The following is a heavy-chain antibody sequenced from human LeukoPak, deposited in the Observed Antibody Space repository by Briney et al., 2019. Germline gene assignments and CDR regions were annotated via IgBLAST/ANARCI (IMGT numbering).Heavy chain of an antibody. Sequence: ASVNVSCTASGYTFTSHGISWVRQAPGQGIEWMGWISAHNGNTNYAQMLQGRVTMTTDTSTSTAYMELRSLRSDDTAVYYCAREEEYCSSTSCWFYFDYWGQGTLVTVSS. CDR1: GYTFTSHG. CDR2: ISAHNGNT. J-gene: IGHJ4*02. CDR3: AREEEYCSSTSCWFYFDY. V-gene: IGHV1-18*01. D-gene: IGHD2-2*01.